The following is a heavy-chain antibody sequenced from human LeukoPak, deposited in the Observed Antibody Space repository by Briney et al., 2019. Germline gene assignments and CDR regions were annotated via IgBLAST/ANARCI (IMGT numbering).Heavy chain of an antibody. CDR1: GYSISSGYY. J-gene: IGHJ3*02. Sequence: PSETLSLTCTVSGYSISSGYYWSWIRQPPGKGLEWIGYIYYSGSTNYNPSLKSRVTISVDTSKNQFSLKLSSVTAADTAVYYCARGGYRDAFDIWGQGTMVTVSS. D-gene: IGHD3-16*02. CDR3: ARGGYRDAFDI. CDR2: IYYSGST. V-gene: IGHV4-61*01.